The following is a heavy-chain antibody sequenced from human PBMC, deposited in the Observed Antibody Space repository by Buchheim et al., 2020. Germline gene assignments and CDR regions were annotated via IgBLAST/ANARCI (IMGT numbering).Heavy chain of an antibody. Sequence: QLQLQESGPGLVKPSETLSLTCTVSGGSISSSSYYWGWIRQPPGKGLEWIGSIYYSGSTYYNPSLKSRVIISVDTSKNQFSLKLSSVTAADTAVYYCARLRVEYSSSSFDYWGQGTL. CDR2: IYYSGST. CDR3: ARLRVEYSSSSFDY. J-gene: IGHJ4*02. CDR1: GGSISSSSYY. D-gene: IGHD6-6*01. V-gene: IGHV4-39*01.